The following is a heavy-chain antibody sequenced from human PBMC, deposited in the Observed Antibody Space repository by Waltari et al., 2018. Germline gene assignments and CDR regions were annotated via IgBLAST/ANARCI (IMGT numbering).Heavy chain of an antibody. D-gene: IGHD2-15*01. V-gene: IGHV4-39*07. CDR2: IYYSGST. J-gene: IGHJ4*02. Sequence: QLQLQESGPGLVKPSETLSLTCTVSGGSISSSSYYWGWIRQPPGKGLEWIGSIYYSGSTYYNPSLKSRVTISVDTSKNQFSLKLSSVTAADTAVYYCARTKEDCSGGSCYFHDYWGQGTLVIVSS. CDR3: ARTKEDCSGGSCYFHDY. CDR1: GGSISSSSYY.